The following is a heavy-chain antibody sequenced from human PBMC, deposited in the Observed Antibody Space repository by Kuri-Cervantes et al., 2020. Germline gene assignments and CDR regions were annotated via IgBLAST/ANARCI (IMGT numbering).Heavy chain of an antibody. J-gene: IGHJ4*02. CDR1: GGSISSSNY. Sequence: GSLRLSCAVSGGSISSSNYWSWIRQPPGKGLEWIGEISHGGSTSYNPSLKGRVTISTDTSKNQFSLQLSSVTAADTAVYYCARGPGAPSGIAARPKYFNYWGQGTLVTVSS. D-gene: IGHD6-6*01. CDR2: ISHGGST. V-gene: IGHV4-4*02. CDR3: ARGPGAPSGIAARPKYFNY.